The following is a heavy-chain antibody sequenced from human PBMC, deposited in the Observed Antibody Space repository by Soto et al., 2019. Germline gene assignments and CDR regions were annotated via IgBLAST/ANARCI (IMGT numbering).Heavy chain of an antibody. CDR1: GYTFTSYY. CDR2: INPSGGST. V-gene: IGHV1-46*03. D-gene: IGHD6-13*01. CDR3: ASSSPGSRTLMDI. Sequence: QVQLVQSGAEVKKPGASVKVSCKASGYTFTSYYMLWVRQAPGQGLEWMGIINPSGGSTSYAQKFQGRVTMTRDTSTSTVYMELSSLRSEDTAVYYCASSSPGSRTLMDIWGQGTMVTVSS. J-gene: IGHJ3*02.